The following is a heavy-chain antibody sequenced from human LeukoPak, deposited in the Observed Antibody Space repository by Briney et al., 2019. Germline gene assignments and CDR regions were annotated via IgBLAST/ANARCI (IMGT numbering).Heavy chain of an antibody. CDR1: GDSISSNNYY. V-gene: IGHV4-39*01. Sequence: SETLSLTCTVSGDSISSNNYYWGWIRQPPGKGLEWIGNVYYSGTTYYNPSLKSRVTISDDPSKNQFSLTLTSVTAADTAVYYCATASGWSYYFDSWGQGTLVTVSS. CDR2: VYYSGTT. D-gene: IGHD6-19*01. CDR3: ATASGWSYYFDS. J-gene: IGHJ4*02.